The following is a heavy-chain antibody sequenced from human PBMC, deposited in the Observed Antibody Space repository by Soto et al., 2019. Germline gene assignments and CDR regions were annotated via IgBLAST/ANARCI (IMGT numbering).Heavy chain of an antibody. D-gene: IGHD2-15*01. CDR3: ARGPQPTRYCSGGSCYSEYYYGMDV. J-gene: IGHJ6*02. Sequence: QVQLVQSGAEVKKPGASVKVSCKASGYTFTSYDINWVRQATGQGLEWIGWMNPNSGNTGYAQKFQGRVTMTRNTSISTAYMELSSLRSEDTAVYYCARGPQPTRYCSGGSCYSEYYYGMDVWGQGTTVTVSS. CDR1: GYTFTSYD. CDR2: MNPNSGNT. V-gene: IGHV1-8*01.